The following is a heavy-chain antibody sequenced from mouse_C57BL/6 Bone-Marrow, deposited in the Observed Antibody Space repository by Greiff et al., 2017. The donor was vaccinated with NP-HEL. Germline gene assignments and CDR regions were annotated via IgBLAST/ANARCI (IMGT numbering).Heavy chain of an antibody. CDR3: AKREGEGRYDYGFAY. D-gene: IGHD2-4*01. Sequence: VQLQQSGAELVKPGASVKLSCKASSYTFTEYTIHWVKQRPGQGLEWIGWFYPGSGSTKYNEKFKDKATLTADKSSSTAYMELSRLTSEDSAVYFCAKREGEGRYDYGFAYWGQGTLVTVST. V-gene: IGHV1-62-2*01. J-gene: IGHJ3*01. CDR1: SYTFTEYT. CDR2: FYPGSGST.